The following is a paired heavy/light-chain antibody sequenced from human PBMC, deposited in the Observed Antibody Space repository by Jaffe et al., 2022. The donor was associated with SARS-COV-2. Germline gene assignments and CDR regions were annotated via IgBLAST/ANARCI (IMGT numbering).Light chain of an antibody. CDR1: KLGDKY. CDR2: QDI. Sequence: SYGLTQPPLVSVTAGQTASITCSGDKLGDKYVCWYQQKPGQSPVLVIYQDIRRPSGIAERFSGSNSGNTATLTISGTQAMDEADYYCQAWDSSAEEVVFGGGTKLTVL. CDR3: QAWDSSAEEVV. J-gene: IGLJ2*01. V-gene: IGLV3-1*01.
Heavy chain of an antibody. V-gene: IGHV3-48*03. D-gene: IGHD3-22*01. CDR2: ISSSGITK. CDR1: GFNLNRYE. J-gene: IGHJ2*01. Sequence: EVQLVESGGGLVHPGGSLRLSCAASGFNLNRYEMNWVRQAPGKGLEWVSYISSSGITKFYADSVKGRFTISRDNAKNSLYLQMDSLRAEDTAVYYCARDPDSRSPLGWYFDLWGRGTLVTVSS. CDR3: ARDPDSRSPLGWYFDL.